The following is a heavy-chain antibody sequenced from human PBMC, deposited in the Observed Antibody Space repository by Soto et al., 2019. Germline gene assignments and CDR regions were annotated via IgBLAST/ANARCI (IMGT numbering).Heavy chain of an antibody. Sequence: LRLSFAASGFTFSSYEMNWVRQAPGKGLEWVSYISSSGSTIYYADSVKGRFTISRDNAKNSLYLQMNSLRAEDTAVYYCARVYDDILTGYYLIDYWGQGTLVTVSS. CDR2: ISSSGSTI. CDR3: ARVYDDILTGYYLIDY. J-gene: IGHJ4*02. D-gene: IGHD3-9*01. V-gene: IGHV3-48*03. CDR1: GFTFSSYE.